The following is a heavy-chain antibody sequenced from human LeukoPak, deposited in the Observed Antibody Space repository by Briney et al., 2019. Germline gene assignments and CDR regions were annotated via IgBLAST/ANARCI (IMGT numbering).Heavy chain of an antibody. J-gene: IGHJ6*03. V-gene: IGHV4-34*01. CDR1: GGSFSGYY. CDR3: ARHPLQQWLVRSDYYYYMDV. Sequence: SETLSLTCAVYGGSFSGYYWSWIRQPPGKGLEWIGEINHSGSTNYNPSLKSRVTILVDTSKNQFSLKLSSVTAADTAVYYCARHPLQQWLVRSDYYYYMDVWGKGTTVTISS. D-gene: IGHD6-19*01. CDR2: INHSGST.